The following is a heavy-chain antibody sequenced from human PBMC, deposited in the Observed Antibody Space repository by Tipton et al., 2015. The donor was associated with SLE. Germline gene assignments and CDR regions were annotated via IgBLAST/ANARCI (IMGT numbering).Heavy chain of an antibody. V-gene: IGHV3-33*01. J-gene: IGHJ6*02. D-gene: IGHD6-13*01. CDR1: GFTFSSYG. CDR3: ASLAAAGTHYYYYGMDV. Sequence: SLRLSCAASGFTFSSYGMHWVRQAPGKGLEWVAVIWYDGRNKYYADSVKGRFTISRDNSKNTLYLQMNSLRAEDMAVYYCASLAAAGTHYYYYGMDVWGQGTTVTVSS. CDR2: IWYDGRNK.